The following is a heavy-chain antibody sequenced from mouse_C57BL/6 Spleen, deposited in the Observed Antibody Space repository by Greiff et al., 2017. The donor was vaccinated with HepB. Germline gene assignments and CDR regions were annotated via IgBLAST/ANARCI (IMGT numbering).Heavy chain of an antibody. CDR3: ARGGYGSSYKAY. Sequence: VQLQQSGAELMKPGASVKLSCKATGYTFTGYWIEWVKQRPGHGLEWIGEILPGSGSTNYNEKFKGKATFTADKSSNTAYKQLSSLTTEDSSIYYCARGGYGSSYKAYWGQGTLVTVSA. D-gene: IGHD1-1*01. J-gene: IGHJ3*01. CDR1: GYTFTGYW. CDR2: ILPGSGST. V-gene: IGHV1-9*01.